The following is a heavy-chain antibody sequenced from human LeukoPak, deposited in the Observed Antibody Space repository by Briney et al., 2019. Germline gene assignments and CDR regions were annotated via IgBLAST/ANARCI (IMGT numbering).Heavy chain of an antibody. D-gene: IGHD1-26*01. CDR3: TTDGVGVEGATYDN. Sequence: GGALRLSCAASGFTFINAWMAWVRRAPGRVLEWVGRIKAKAHGGTINYAAPVKGRLTISRDNSKNTQYLDMNSWKTEDTAVYYCTTDGVGVEGATYDNWGQGTLVSVSS. CDR2: IKAKAHGGTI. V-gene: IGHV3-15*01. CDR1: GFTFINAW. J-gene: IGHJ4*02.